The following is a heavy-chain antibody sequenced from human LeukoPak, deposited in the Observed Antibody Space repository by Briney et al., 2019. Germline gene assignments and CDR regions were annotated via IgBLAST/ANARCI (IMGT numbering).Heavy chain of an antibody. J-gene: IGHJ6*03. Sequence: PSETLSLTCTVSGGSISSYYWSWIRQPPGKGLEWIGYIYYSGSTNYNPSLKSRVTISVDTSKNQFSLKLSSVTAADTAVYYCARGSHDYGDYVGYYYYYMDVWGKGTTVTVSS. D-gene: IGHD4-17*01. CDR1: GGSISSYY. V-gene: IGHV4-59*01. CDR3: ARGSHDYGDYVGYYYYYMDV. CDR2: IYYSGST.